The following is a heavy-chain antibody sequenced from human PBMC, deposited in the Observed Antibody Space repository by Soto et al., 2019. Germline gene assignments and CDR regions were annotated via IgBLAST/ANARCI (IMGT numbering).Heavy chain of an antibody. J-gene: IGHJ6*03. V-gene: IGHV4-59*01. CDR2: IYYSGST. Sequence: SETLSLTCTASGGSISSYYWSWIRQPPGKGLEWIGYIYYSGSTNYNPSLKSRVTIAVDTSKNQFCLKLSSVTAADTAVYYCARADSSSSYYYYMDVWGKGTTVTVSS. D-gene: IGHD6-6*01. CDR1: GGSISSYY. CDR3: ARADSSSSYYYYMDV.